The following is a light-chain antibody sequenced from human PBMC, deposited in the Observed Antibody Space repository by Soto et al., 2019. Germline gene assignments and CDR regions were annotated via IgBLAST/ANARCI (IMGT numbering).Light chain of an antibody. CDR1: QSVSGSS. Sequence: EIVMTQSPGTLSLSPGEVATLSCRASQSVSGSSLAWYQQKPGQAPRLVIYDASTRATGIPDRFSGSGSGTDFTLTIRRLEPEDFGVYLCYQYDTSPWTFGQGTKVDIK. V-gene: IGKV3-20*01. CDR2: DAS. J-gene: IGKJ1*01. CDR3: YQYDTSPWT.